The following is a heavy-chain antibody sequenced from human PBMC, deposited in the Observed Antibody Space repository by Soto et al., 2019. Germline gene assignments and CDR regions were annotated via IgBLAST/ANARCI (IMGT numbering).Heavy chain of an antibody. J-gene: IGHJ4*02. CDR3: ARQVAGIYFDY. Sequence: RGSDCIFIRQPPGKGLEWIGEINHSGSTNYNPSLKSRVTISVDTSKNQFSLKLSSVTAADTAVYYCARQVAGIYFDYWGQGTLVPVSS. D-gene: IGHD6-19*01. V-gene: IGHV4-34*01. CDR2: INHSGST. CDR1: RGSD.